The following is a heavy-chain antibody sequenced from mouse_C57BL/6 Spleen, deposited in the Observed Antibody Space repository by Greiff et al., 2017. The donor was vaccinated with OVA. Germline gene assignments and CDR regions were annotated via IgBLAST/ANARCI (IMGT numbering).Heavy chain of an antibody. Sequence: QVQLQQPGAELVKPGASVKLSCKASGYTFTSYWMHWVKQRPGQGLEWIGMIHPNSGSTNYNEKFKSKATLTVDKSSSTAYMQLSSLTSEDSAVYYCARLGVNYYAMDYRGQGTSVTVSS. D-gene: IGHD2-1*01. CDR2: IHPNSGST. CDR1: GYTFTSYW. J-gene: IGHJ4*01. V-gene: IGHV1-64*01. CDR3: ARLGVNYYAMDY.